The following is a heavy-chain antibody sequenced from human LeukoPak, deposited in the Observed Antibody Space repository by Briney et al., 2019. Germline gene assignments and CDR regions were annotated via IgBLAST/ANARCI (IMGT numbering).Heavy chain of an antibody. V-gene: IGHV3-13*01. CDR2: IGTSADS. CDR3: VRDGDYYDY. CDR1: GFIFRTYK. Sequence: GGSLRLSCAASGFIFRTYKMHWVRHATGGGLEWVASIGTSADSYHAESVKGRFTISRDDAKNFLYLQMNNLRAGDTALYYCVRDGDYYDYWGQGTLVTVSS. D-gene: IGHD2-15*01. J-gene: IGHJ4*02.